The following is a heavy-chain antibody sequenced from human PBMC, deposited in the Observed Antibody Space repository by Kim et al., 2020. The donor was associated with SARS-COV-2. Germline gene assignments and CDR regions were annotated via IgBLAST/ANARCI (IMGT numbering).Heavy chain of an antibody. D-gene: IGHD3-10*01. Sequence: VKGRFTISRDNYKNTLYLQMNSLRAEDTAVYYCAKRGDYGSGTYYYYGLDVWGQGTTVTVSS. V-gene: IGHV3-30*02. CDR3: AKRGDYGSGTYYYYGLDV. J-gene: IGHJ6*02.